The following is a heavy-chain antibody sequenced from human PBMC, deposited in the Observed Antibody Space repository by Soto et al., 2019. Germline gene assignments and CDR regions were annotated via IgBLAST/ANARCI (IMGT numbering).Heavy chain of an antibody. J-gene: IGHJ5*02. CDR2: INHSGST. Sequence: SETLSLTCAVYGGSFSGYYWSWIRQPPGKGLEWIGEINHSGSTNYNPSLKSRVTITVDTSKNQFSLKLSSVTAADTAVYYCATDGPYSSSWYSDPGGQGTLVTVSS. D-gene: IGHD6-13*01. V-gene: IGHV4-34*01. CDR3: ATDGPYSSSWYSDP. CDR1: GGSFSGYY.